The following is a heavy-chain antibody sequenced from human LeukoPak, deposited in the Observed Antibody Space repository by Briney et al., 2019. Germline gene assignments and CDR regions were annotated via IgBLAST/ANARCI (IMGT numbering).Heavy chain of an antibody. J-gene: IGHJ4*02. CDR1: GFTFSSYA. D-gene: IGHD6-19*01. CDR3: ARSGYSSATDY. V-gene: IGHV3-30*04. Sequence: GRFLRLSCAASGFTFSSYAMHWVRQAPGKGLEWVAVISYDGSNKYYADSVKGRFTISRDNSKNTLYLQMNSLRAEDTAVYYCARSGYSSATDYWGQGTLVTVSS. CDR2: ISYDGSNK.